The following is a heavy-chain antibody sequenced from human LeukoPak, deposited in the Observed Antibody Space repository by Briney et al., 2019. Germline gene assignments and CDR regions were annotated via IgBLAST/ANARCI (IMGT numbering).Heavy chain of an antibody. CDR2: IKQDGSEK. Sequence: PGGSLRLSCAASGFIFSGYWMSWVRQAPGKGLQWVANIKQDGSEKYYVDSVKGRFTISRDDAKNSLYLQMNSLRAEDTAVYYCAREISAAGRWFDPWGQGTLVTVSS. D-gene: IGHD6-13*01. J-gene: IGHJ5*02. CDR1: GFIFSGYW. CDR3: AREISAAGRWFDP. V-gene: IGHV3-7*01.